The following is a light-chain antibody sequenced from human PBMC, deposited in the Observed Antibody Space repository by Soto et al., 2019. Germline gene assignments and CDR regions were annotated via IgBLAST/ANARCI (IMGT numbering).Light chain of an antibody. Sequence: DIQMTQSPSSLSASVGDRVTITCRASQGIRNQLGWYQQKPGKAPKRLIYAASTLQSGVPSRFSGSGSGTEFTLTISSLQPEDFATYCCQQTDSFPQTFGQGTKVDIK. CDR2: AAS. CDR1: QGIRNQ. J-gene: IGKJ1*01. CDR3: QQTDSFPQT. V-gene: IGKV1-17*01.